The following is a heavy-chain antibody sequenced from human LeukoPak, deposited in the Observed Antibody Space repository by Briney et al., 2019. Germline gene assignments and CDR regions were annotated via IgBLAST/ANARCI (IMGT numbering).Heavy chain of an antibody. Sequence: SETLSLTCGVSGGSISGTNWWSWVRQPPGQGLEWIGEISLAGQTNYDPSLNGRVTISLDKSSNQLSLHLTSVTAADTATYFCSRESGPFCPFGYWGQGTLVIVSS. D-gene: IGHD1-26*01. CDR2: ISLAGQT. V-gene: IGHV4/OR15-8*02. CDR3: SRESGPFCPFGY. J-gene: IGHJ4*02. CDR1: GGSISGTNW.